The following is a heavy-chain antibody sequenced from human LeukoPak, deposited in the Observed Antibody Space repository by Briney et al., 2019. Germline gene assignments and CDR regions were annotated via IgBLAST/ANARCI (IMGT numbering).Heavy chain of an antibody. CDR1: LSTFSTYG. Sequence: PGRSLRLSCAPSLSTFSTYGMHSVRQAPGKGLEWVALISSDGSNKDYADSVKGRFTISRDNSKNTLYVQMDSLRAEDTAVYYCARDVGNGRYLDHWGQGTLVTVSS. V-gene: IGHV3-30*03. J-gene: IGHJ4*02. D-gene: IGHD1-26*01. CDR2: ISSDGSNK. CDR3: ARDVGNGRYLDH.